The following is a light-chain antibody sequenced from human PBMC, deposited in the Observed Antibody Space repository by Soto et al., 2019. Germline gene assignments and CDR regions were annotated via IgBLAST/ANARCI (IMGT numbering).Light chain of an antibody. Sequence: QSVLTQPPSVSAAPGQKVTISCSGSSSNIGNYYVSSYQQLPAADPKLLIYDNNKRRSWSPARLSGSKSGASATLRITGLQTGDEAAYYYGTWDSSLSAVVFGGGTKLTVL. CDR3: GTWDSSLSAVV. CDR2: DNN. V-gene: IGLV1-51*01. J-gene: IGLJ2*01. CDR1: SSNIGNYY.